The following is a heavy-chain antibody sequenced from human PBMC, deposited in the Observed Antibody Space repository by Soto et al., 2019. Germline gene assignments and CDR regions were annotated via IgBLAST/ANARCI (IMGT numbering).Heavy chain of an antibody. Sequence: XESLRLSFAASGFTFSSYSMNWVRQAPGKGLEWVSSISSSSFSINYADSVKGRFSISRDNAQNSLHLQMNNLRAEDTAVYYCARNESSNIYGMDVWGQGTTVTVSS. V-gene: IGHV3-21*01. J-gene: IGHJ6*02. CDR2: ISSSSFSI. D-gene: IGHD6-6*01. CDR3: ARNESSNIYGMDV. CDR1: GFTFSSYS.